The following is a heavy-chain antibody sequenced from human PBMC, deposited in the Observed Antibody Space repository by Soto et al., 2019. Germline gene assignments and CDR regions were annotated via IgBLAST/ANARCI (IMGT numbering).Heavy chain of an antibody. CDR1: GYTFTSYS. D-gene: IGHD3-22*01. CDR3: ARDGDYYDRSGYYYPTYDY. V-gene: IGHV1-3*01. Sequence: GASVKVSCKASGYTFTSYSMHWVRQAPGQRLEWMGWINAGNGNTKYSQKFQGRVTITRDTSASTAYMELSSLRSEDTAVYYCARDGDYYDRSGYYYPTYDYWGQGTLVTVSS. J-gene: IGHJ4*02. CDR2: INAGNGNT.